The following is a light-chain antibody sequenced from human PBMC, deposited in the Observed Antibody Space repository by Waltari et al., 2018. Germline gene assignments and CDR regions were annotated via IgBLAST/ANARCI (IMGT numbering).Light chain of an antibody. CDR1: SSDVGNYNL. J-gene: IGLJ3*02. CDR2: DDN. V-gene: IGLV2-23*01. CDR3: CSYAGSYTWV. Sequence: QSALTQPASVSGSPGQSITISCTGTSSDVGNYNLVSWYQQYPGKAPKVMIYDDNRRPSGVSDPFSGSKSGNTASLTISGVQAEDEADYYCCSYAGSYTWVFGGGTKLTVL.